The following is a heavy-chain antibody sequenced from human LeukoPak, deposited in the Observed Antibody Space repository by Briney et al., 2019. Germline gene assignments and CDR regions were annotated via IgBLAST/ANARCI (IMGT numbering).Heavy chain of an antibody. CDR2: IDRNSNSI. CDR3: VRGDTSGWDFDS. V-gene: IGHV3-48*01. Sequence: GGSLRLSCADSGFTLSDRSMHWVRQIPGKGLEWLSYIDRNSNSIYYADSVKGRFTISRDNAKNSLSLQMNSLRADDTAVYYCVRGDTSGWDFDSWGQGTLVTVSS. D-gene: IGHD6-19*01. J-gene: IGHJ4*02. CDR1: GFTLSDRS.